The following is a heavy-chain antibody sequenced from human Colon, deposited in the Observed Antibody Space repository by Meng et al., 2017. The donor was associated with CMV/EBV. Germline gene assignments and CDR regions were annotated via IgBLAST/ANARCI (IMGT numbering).Heavy chain of an antibody. CDR3: VRRGYSGTQTGGVQEY. J-gene: IGHJ4*02. D-gene: IGHD5-12*01. CDR2: TSNNRNT. V-gene: IGHV4-4*07. Sequence: QEQTQDPVQAPLTPSSTLPSPCIAAGCHISMYYWGGGPLPAGDALVWLAPTSNNRNTDYNPPFNSRAPIWLDTYNNQYSLKLPSVSAADTAVYYCVRRGYSGTQTGGVQEYWGQGTLVTVSS. CDR1: GCHISMYY.